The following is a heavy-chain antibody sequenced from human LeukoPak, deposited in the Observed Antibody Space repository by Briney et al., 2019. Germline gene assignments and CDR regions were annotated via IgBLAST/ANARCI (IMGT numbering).Heavy chain of an antibody. CDR2: IIPIFGTA. CDR3: ARGEYYYDSSGYHGVYYYYGMDV. CDR1: GYTFTGYY. J-gene: IGHJ6*02. Sequence: SVKVSCTASGYTFTGYYMHWVRQAPGQGLEWMGGIIPIFGTANYAQKFQGRVTITADESTSTAYMELSSLRSEDTAVYYCARGEYYYDSSGYHGVYYYYGMDVWGQGTTVTVSS. D-gene: IGHD3-22*01. V-gene: IGHV1-69*13.